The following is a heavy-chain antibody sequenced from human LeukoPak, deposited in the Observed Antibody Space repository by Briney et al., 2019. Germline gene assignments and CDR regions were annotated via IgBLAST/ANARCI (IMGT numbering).Heavy chain of an antibody. J-gene: IGHJ4*02. CDR3: VKDRGISGWSPFAF. D-gene: IGHD6-19*01. V-gene: IGHV3-64D*06. CDR2: INKIGTTT. Sequence: GGSLRLSCSASGFTFNTAGMHWVRQAPGKGLDYISSINKIGTTTYYADSVKNRFTISRDNSNNTLYLQMTRLRAEDTAIYYCVKDRGISGWSPFAFWGQGTLVTVSS. CDR1: GFTFNTAG.